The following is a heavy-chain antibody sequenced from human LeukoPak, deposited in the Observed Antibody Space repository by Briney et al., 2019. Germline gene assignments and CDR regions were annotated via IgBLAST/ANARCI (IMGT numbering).Heavy chain of an antibody. CDR1: GFTVSSNY. V-gene: IGHV3-66*04. Sequence: GGSLRLSCAASGFTVSSNYMSWVRQAPGKGLEWVSVIYSGGSTYYADSVKGRFTISRDNTKNTLYLQMNSLRAEDTAVYYCARPRYSSSTYVQYGMDVWGQGTTVTVSS. J-gene: IGHJ6*02. D-gene: IGHD6-13*01. CDR3: ARPRYSSSTYVQYGMDV. CDR2: IYSGGST.